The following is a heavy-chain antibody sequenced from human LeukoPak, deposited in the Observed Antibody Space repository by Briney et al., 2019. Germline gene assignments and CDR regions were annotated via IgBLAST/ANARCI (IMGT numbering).Heavy chain of an antibody. CDR1: GYTFTSYG. D-gene: IGHD3-22*01. Sequence: ASVKVSCKASGYTFTSYGISWVRQAPGQGLEWMGWINPNSGGTNYAQKFQGRVTMTRDTSTSTVYMELSSLRSEDTAVYYCARDAGDSSGYYHFDYWGQGTLVTVSS. V-gene: IGHV1-18*01. J-gene: IGHJ4*02. CDR3: ARDAGDSSGYYHFDY. CDR2: INPNSGGT.